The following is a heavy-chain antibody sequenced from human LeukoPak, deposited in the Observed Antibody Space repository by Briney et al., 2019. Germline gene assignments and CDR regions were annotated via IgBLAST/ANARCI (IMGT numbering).Heavy chain of an antibody. CDR3: ARGLYGSGSYYTPTFDY. J-gene: IGHJ4*02. CDR2: ISYDGSNK. V-gene: IGHV3-30-3*01. Sequence: GGSLRLSCAASGFTFSSYAMHWVRQAPGKGLEWVAVISYDGSNKYYADSVKGRFTISRDNAKNSLYLQMNSLRAEDTAVYYCARGLYGSGSYYTPTFDYWGQGTLVTVSS. CDR1: GFTFSSYA. D-gene: IGHD3-10*01.